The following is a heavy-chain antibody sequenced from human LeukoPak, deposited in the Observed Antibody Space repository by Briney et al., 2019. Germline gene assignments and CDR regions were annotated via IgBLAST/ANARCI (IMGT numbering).Heavy chain of an antibody. CDR1: GFTVSSNY. Sequence: GGSLRLSRAASGFTVSSNYMSWVRQAPGKGLEWVSVIYSGGSTDYADSVKGRFTISRDNSKNTLYLQMNSLRAEDTAVYYCALQNDSSPFDYWGQGTLVTVSS. J-gene: IGHJ4*02. D-gene: IGHD3-22*01. V-gene: IGHV3-53*01. CDR2: IYSGGST. CDR3: ALQNDSSPFDY.